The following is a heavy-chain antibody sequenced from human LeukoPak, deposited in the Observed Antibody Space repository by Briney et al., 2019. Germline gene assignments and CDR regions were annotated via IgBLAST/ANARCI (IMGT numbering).Heavy chain of an antibody. J-gene: IGHJ4*02. V-gene: IGHV3-30*18. CDR1: GFTFSSDG. CDR2: ISYDGNNK. D-gene: IGHD2-21*02. CDR3: AKGCRNSDGYCWLIDY. Sequence: GGSERLSCAASGFTFSSDGVHWVSQAPGMGLEWLAVISYDGNNKNYADSVKGRFTISRDNSKNTLSLQMNSLRAEDTAVYYCAKGCRNSDGYCWLIDYRGQGNLGTVSS.